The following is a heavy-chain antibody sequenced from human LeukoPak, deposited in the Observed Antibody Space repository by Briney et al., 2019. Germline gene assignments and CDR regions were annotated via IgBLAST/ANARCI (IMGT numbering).Heavy chain of an antibody. CDR2: IDPDSGGT. D-gene: IGHD2-2*02. Sequence: GASVKVSCKTSGYTFTGYYLHWARQAPGQRPEWMGRIDPDSGGTHYAQKFQGRVTVTRDTSITTVHMELSGLTSDDTAVYYCARVPGPYTTSRFDCWGQATLVTVSS. V-gene: IGHV1-2*02. J-gene: IGHJ4*02. CDR3: ARVPGPYTTSRFDC. CDR1: GYTFTGYY.